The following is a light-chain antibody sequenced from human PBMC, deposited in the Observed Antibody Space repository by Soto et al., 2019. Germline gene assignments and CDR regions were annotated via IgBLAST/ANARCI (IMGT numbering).Light chain of an antibody. V-gene: IGKV1-39*01. CDR2: TAS. J-gene: IGKJ5*01. Sequence: IQMTQSPSSLSVYVRDRVTITCRASQSISIYVNWYQQKSGRAPKLLIYTASSLQSGVPSRFSGSGSGTDFTLTISGLQPEDFATYYCQQYYTLPTFGQGTRLEIK. CDR1: QSISIY. CDR3: QQYYTLPT.